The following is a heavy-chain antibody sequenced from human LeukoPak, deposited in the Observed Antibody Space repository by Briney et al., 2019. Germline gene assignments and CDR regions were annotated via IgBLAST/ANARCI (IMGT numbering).Heavy chain of an antibody. D-gene: IGHD3-3*01. V-gene: IGHV3-74*01. Sequence: GGSLRLFCAASGFPFNSYWMHWVRHAPGKGLVWVSRIYEDGKTIDYADSVKGRFTISRDNAKDTLYLQMSSLRDEDTAVYYCVSDLCGGDDQWGRGTLFTVSS. CDR3: VSDLCGGDDQ. J-gene: IGHJ5*02. CDR2: IYEDGKTI. CDR1: GFPFNSYW.